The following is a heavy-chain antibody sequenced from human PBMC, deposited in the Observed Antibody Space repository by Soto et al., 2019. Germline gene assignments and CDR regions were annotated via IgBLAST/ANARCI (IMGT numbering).Heavy chain of an antibody. V-gene: IGHV4-61*08. CDR2: IYYSGNT. D-gene: IGHD2-2*01. CDR3: ARVQSTSGGYYDAVYV. Sequence: SETLSLSCTVSGGSVSSGDYYWSWIRQPPGKGLEWIGYIYYSGNTNYNPSLKSRVIISVDTSKDQISLRPNSVTAADTAVYYCARVQSTSGGYYDAVYVWGQGTTVTGSA. J-gene: IGHJ6*01. CDR1: GGSVSSGDYY.